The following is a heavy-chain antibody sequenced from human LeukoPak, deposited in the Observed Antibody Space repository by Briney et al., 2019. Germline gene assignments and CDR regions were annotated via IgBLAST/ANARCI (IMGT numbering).Heavy chain of an antibody. J-gene: IGHJ4*02. Sequence: SSETLSLTCAVYGGSFSGYYWSWIRQPPGKGLEWIGEINHSGSTNYNPSLKSRVTISVDTSKNQFSLKLSSVTAADTAVYYCARRGYYDSSGYYYWGQGTLVTVSS. D-gene: IGHD3-22*01. CDR1: GGSFSGYY. CDR3: ARRGYYDSSGYYY. CDR2: INHSGST. V-gene: IGHV4-34*01.